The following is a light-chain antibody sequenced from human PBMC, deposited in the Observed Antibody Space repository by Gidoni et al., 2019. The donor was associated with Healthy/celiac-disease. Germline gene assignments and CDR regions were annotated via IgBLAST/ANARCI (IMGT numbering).Light chain of an antibody. Sequence: IRITQSPSSLSASTGDRVTITCRASQGISSYLAWYQQKPGKAPKLLIYAASTLQSGVPSRFSGSGSGTDFTLTISCLQSEDFATYYCQQYYSYPPTFGQGTKVEIK. V-gene: IGKV1-8*01. CDR2: AAS. J-gene: IGKJ1*01. CDR3: QQYYSYPPT. CDR1: QGISSY.